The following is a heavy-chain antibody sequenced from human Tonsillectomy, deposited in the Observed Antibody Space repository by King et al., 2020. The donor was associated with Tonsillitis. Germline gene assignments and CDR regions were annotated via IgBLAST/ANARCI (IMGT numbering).Heavy chain of an antibody. J-gene: IGHJ6*02. Sequence: VQLVESGGGLVKPGGSLRLSCAASGFTFSSYSMHWVRQAPGKGLEWVSFISSSSSYIYYADSVKGRFTISRDNAKNSLYLQMNSLRAEDTAVYYCARPLREDYYSSGMDVWGQGTTVTVSS. V-gene: IGHV3-21*01. D-gene: IGHD3-16*01. CDR3: ARPLREDYYSSGMDV. CDR2: ISSSSSYI. CDR1: GFTFSSYS.